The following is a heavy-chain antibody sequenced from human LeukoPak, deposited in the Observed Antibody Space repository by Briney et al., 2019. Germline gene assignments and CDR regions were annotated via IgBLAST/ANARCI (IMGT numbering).Heavy chain of an antibody. CDR1: GFTFDNFA. V-gene: IGHV3-30*04. Sequence: GRSLRLSCTASGFTFDNFAMHWVRQAPGKGLEWVAVIFYDGTIYYYADSVKGRFTISRDNAKNSLYLQMNSLRAEDTAVYFCVREVNYYYYMDVWGKGTTVTVSS. J-gene: IGHJ6*03. CDR2: IFYDGTIY. D-gene: IGHD5-24*01. CDR3: VREVNYYYYMDV.